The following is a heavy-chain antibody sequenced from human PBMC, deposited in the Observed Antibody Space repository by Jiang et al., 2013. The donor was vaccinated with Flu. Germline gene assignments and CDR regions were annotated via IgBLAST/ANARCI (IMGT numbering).Heavy chain of an antibody. CDR1: GGTFSSYA. J-gene: IGHJ6*02. V-gene: IGHV1-69*01. Sequence: KASGGTFSSYAISWVRQAPGQGLEWMGGIIPIFGTANYAQKFQGRVTITADESTSTAYMELSSLRSEDTAVYYCARDRDPHIWSGYTWDYYYYGMDVWGQGTTVTVSS. D-gene: IGHD3-3*02. CDR2: IIPIFGTA. CDR3: ARDRDPHIWSGYTWDYYYYGMDV.